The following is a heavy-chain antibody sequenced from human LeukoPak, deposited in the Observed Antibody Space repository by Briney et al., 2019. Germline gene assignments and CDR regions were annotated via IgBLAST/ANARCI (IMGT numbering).Heavy chain of an antibody. Sequence: ASVKVSCKASGYTFTSYYMHWVRQAPGQGLEWMGIINPSGGGTSSAQKYQGRVTMTRDTSTSTFYMELSSLRFEDTAVYYCARDDRVDVVVVPAAFLDYWGQGTLVTVSS. J-gene: IGHJ4*02. CDR1: GYTFTSYY. CDR2: INPSGGGT. D-gene: IGHD2-2*03. V-gene: IGHV1-46*01. CDR3: ARDDRVDVVVVPAAFLDY.